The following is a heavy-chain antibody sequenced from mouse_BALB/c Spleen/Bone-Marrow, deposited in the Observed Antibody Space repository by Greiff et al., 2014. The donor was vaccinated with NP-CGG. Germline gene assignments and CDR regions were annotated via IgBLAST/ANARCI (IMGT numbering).Heavy chain of an antibody. CDR2: IRNKPNGYTT. V-gene: IGHV7-3*02. CDR1: GFTFTDYY. CDR3: ARDDYGRGY. D-gene: IGHD1-1*01. J-gene: IGHJ2*01. Sequence: EVQVVESGGGLVLPGGSLRLSCATSGFTFTDYYMSWVRQPPGKALEWLGFIRNKPNGYTTEYSASVKGRFTISRDNSQSILYLQMNTLRAEDSATYYCARDDYGRGYWGQGTTLTVSS.